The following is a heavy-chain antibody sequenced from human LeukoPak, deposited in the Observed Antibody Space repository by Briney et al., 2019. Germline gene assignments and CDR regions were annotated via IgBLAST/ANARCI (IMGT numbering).Heavy chain of an antibody. J-gene: IGHJ5*02. D-gene: IGHD4-17*01. CDR3: ARPRTVTTGWDWFDP. Sequence: GGSLKISCKGSGYSFTSYWIGWVRQMPGKGLEWMGIIYPGDSDTRYSPSFQGQVTISADKSISTAYLQWSSLKASDTATYYCARPRTVTTGWDWFDPWGQGTLVTVSS. CDR2: IYPGDSDT. V-gene: IGHV5-51*01. CDR1: GYSFTSYW.